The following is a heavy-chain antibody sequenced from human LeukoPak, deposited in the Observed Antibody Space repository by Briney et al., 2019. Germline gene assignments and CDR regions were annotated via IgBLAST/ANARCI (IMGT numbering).Heavy chain of an antibody. CDR1: GDSITNYF. CDR3: ARGRVAYSAYYFDY. Sequence: SETLSLTCTVSGDSITNYFWSWIRQPPGKGLEWIGYIYYTGSTNSKPSLRSRVTISVGTSTNHFSLRLRSLTAADTAVYYCARGRVAYSAYYFDYWGQGTLVTVSS. J-gene: IGHJ4*02. D-gene: IGHD2-15*01. V-gene: IGHV4-59*01. CDR2: IYYTGST.